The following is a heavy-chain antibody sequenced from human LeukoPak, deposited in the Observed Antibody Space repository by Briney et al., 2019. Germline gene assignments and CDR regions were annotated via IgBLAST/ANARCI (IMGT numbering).Heavy chain of an antibody. V-gene: IGHV3-43*02. CDR2: ISGDGGST. J-gene: IGHJ6*02. CDR3: ATPKGSPYAYYYYGMDV. CDR1: GFTFDDYA. Sequence: GGSLRLSCAAPGFTFDDYAMHWVRQAPGKGLEWVSLISGDGGSTYYADSVKGRFTISRDNSKNSLYLQMNSLRTEDTALYYCATPKGSPYAYYYYGMDVWGQGTTVTVSS. D-gene: IGHD2-2*01.